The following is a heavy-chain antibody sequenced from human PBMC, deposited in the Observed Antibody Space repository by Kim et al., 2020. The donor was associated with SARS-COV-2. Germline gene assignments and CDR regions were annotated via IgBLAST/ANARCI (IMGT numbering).Heavy chain of an antibody. J-gene: IGHJ4*02. V-gene: IGHV1-46*01. CDR2: INPSCGST. CDR1: GYTFTSYY. D-gene: IGHD6-13*01. CDR3: ARDPGEQLVEKVFDY. Sequence: ASVKVSCKASGYTFTSYYMHWVRQAPGQGLEWMGIINPSCGSTSYAQKFQGRVTMTRDTSTSTVYMELSSLRSEDTAVYYCARDPGEQLVEKVFDYWGQGTLVTVSS.